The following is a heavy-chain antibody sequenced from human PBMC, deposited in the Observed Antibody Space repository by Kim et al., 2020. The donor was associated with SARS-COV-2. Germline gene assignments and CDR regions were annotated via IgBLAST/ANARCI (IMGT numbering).Heavy chain of an antibody. CDR2: INVVNGNT. V-gene: IGHV1-3*01. CDR3: ARDGRSVDYYFDF. Sequence: ASVKVSCKASGYTFTSYSIHWVRQAPGQRLEWMGGINVVNGNTKYSQKFQGRVTITRDKSTSTIYMELSSLRSEDTAVYYCARDGRSVDYYFDFWGQGTLVTVSS. CDR1: GYTFTSYS. J-gene: IGHJ4*02.